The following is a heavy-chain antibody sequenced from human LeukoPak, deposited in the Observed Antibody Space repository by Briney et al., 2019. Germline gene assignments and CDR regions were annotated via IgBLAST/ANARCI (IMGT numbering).Heavy chain of an antibody. V-gene: IGHV1-69*04. CDR3: ARDRAGLEALIKYYYDSSGYFDY. D-gene: IGHD3-22*01. CDR1: GGTFSSYA. J-gene: IGHJ4*02. Sequence: SVKVSCKASGGTFSSYAISWVRQAPGQGLEWMGRIIPILGIANYAQKLQGRVTMTTDTSTSTAYMELRSLRSDDTAVYYCARDRAGLEALIKYYYDSSGYFDYWGQGTLVTVSS. CDR2: IIPILGIA.